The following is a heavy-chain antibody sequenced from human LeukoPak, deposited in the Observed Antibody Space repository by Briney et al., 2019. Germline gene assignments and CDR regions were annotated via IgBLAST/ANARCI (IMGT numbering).Heavy chain of an antibody. CDR3: AREETSGWYSY. CDR2: ISYDASNE. V-gene: IGHV3-30*07. Sequence: GGSPRLSCAASGFTFSSYNIHWVRQAPGKGLQWVAVISYDASNEYYADSVKGRFTISRDSSKNTLYLQMNSLRAEDTALYYCAREETSGWYSYWGQGTLVTVSS. J-gene: IGHJ4*02. D-gene: IGHD6-19*01. CDR1: GFTFSSYN.